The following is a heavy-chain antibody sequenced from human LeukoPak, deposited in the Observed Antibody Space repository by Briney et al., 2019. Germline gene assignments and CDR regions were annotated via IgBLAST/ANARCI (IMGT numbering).Heavy chain of an antibody. CDR3: AGRPPLTAYYTEDY. D-gene: IGHD3-9*01. J-gene: IGHJ4*02. CDR2: FYYSGST. V-gene: IGHV4-39*01. CDR1: GGSISSRSYC. Sequence: SETLSLTCTVSGGSISSRSYCWGWIRQPPGKGLEWIGSFYYSGSTYYNPSLKSRVTISVDTSKNQFSLKLTSVTAADSAVYYCAGRPPLTAYYTEDYWGQGTLVTVSS.